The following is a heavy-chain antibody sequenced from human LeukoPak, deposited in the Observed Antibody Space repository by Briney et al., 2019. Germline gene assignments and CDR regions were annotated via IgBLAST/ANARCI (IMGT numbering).Heavy chain of an antibody. Sequence: SETLSLTCTVSGGSISSHYWSWIRQPPGKGLEWIGYIYYSGSTNYNPSLKSRVTISVDTSKNQFSLKLSSVTAADTAVYYCARQTGRVIRDYYYYGMDVWGQGTTVTVSS. CDR3: ARQTGRVIRDYYYYGMDV. V-gene: IGHV4-59*11. D-gene: IGHD3-22*01. CDR2: IYYSGST. J-gene: IGHJ6*02. CDR1: GGSISSHY.